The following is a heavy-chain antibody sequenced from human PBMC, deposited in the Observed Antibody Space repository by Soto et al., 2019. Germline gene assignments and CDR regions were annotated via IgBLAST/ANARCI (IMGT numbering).Heavy chain of an antibody. D-gene: IGHD1-26*01. CDR2: ISSSGSTI. CDR3: ARDPVSEVGATRGCDY. Sequence: QVQLVESGGGLVKPGGSLRLSCAASGFTFSDYYMSWIRQAPGKGLEWVSYISSSGSTIYYADSVKGRFTISRDNAKNSLYLQINSVRAEDTAVYDCARDPVSEVGATRGCDYWGQGTLVTVSS. V-gene: IGHV3-11*01. J-gene: IGHJ4*02. CDR1: GFTFSDYY.